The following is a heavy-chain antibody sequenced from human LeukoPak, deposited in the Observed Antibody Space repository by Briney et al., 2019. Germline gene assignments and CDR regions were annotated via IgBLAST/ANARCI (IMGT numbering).Heavy chain of an antibody. D-gene: IGHD2-2*01. CDR2: INHSGST. Sequence: SETLSLTCAVYGGSFSGYYWSWIRQPPGKGLEWIGEINHSGSTNYNPSLKSRVTISVDTSENQFSLKLSSVTAADTAVYYCAREGGEECSSTSCYYYYYYYYMDVWGKGTTVTVSS. CDR3: AREGGEECSSTSCYYYYYYYYMDV. V-gene: IGHV4-34*01. CDR1: GGSFSGYY. J-gene: IGHJ6*03.